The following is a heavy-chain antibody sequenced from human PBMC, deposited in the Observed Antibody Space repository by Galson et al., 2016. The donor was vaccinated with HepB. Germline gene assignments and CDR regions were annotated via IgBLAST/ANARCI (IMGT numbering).Heavy chain of an antibody. CDR2: IYWDGHE. Sequence: PALVKPTQTLTLTCTFSGSSLTTHGVGVGWIRQPPGKALEWLSMIYWDGHERYSPSLKSRLTITKDTSKNQVVLTMTSMDPVDTATYCCAHSRRRGQCSGGSCYYFDSWGQGTLVTVSS. CDR1: GSSLTTHGVG. V-gene: IGHV2-5*02. CDR3: AHSRRRGQCSGGSCYYFDS. J-gene: IGHJ4*02. D-gene: IGHD2-15*01.